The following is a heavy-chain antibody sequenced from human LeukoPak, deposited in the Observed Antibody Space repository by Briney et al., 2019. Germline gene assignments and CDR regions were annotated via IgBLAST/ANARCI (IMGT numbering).Heavy chain of an antibody. CDR2: IRYDGSNK. D-gene: IGHD2-2*01. Sequence: GGSLRLSCAASGFTFSSYGMHWVRQAPGKGLEWVAFIRYDGSNKYYADSVKGRFTISRDNPKNTLYLQMNSLRAEDTAVYYCARDGWDIVVVPAAEHPSYYMDVWGKGTTVTVSS. CDR1: GFTFSSYG. V-gene: IGHV3-30*02. J-gene: IGHJ6*03. CDR3: ARDGWDIVVVPAAEHPSYYMDV.